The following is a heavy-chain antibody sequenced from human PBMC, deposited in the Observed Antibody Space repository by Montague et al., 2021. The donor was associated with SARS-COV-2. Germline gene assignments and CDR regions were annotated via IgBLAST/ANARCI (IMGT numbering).Heavy chain of an antibody. CDR2: IYYSGST. D-gene: IGHD3-22*01. V-gene: IGHV4-31*03. Sequence: TLSLTCTVSGGSISSGGYYWSWIRQHPGKGLEWIGCIYYSGSTYYNPSLKSRVTISVDTSKNQFSLKLSSVTAADTAVYYCARARTRITMIVVVIDAFDIWGQGTMVTVSS. J-gene: IGHJ3*02. CDR3: ARARTRITMIVVVIDAFDI. CDR1: GGSISSGGYY.